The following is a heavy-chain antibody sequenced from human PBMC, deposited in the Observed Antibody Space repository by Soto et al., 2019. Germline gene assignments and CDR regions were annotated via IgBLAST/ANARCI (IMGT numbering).Heavy chain of an antibody. Sequence: QGQLVQSGAELKKPGASVKVSCRTSGYSFITNAMHWVRQSPGQRLEWLGWIKPGTGTTKYSQKFQGRVNITRDTSGSTADLELSTLRSVDTAVYFCARGVGPTSSYQYGMEVWGQGTTVTVSS. CDR1: GYSFITNA. V-gene: IGHV1-3*01. J-gene: IGHJ6*02. D-gene: IGHD1-26*01. CDR3: ARGVGPTSSYQYGMEV. CDR2: IKPGTGTT.